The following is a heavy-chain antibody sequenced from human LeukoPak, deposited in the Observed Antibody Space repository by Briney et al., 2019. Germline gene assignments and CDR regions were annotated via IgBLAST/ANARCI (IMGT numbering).Heavy chain of an antibody. V-gene: IGHV3-48*01. CDR2: IGIDSGNT. D-gene: IGHD1-1*01. J-gene: IGHJ4*02. Sequence: PGGSLRLSCTASGFPFIEYSMNWVRQAPGKGLEWISYIGIDSGNTKYADSVRGRFTISADKAKNSLHLQMNSLRVGDTAVYYCARDHNYAFDNWGQGTLVSVAS. CDR3: ARDHNYAFDN. CDR1: GFPFIEYS.